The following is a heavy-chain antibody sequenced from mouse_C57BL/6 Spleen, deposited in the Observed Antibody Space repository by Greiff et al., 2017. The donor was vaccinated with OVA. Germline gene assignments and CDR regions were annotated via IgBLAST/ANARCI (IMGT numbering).Heavy chain of an antibody. D-gene: IGHD1-1*01. Sequence: EVQLQQSGPELVKPGASVKMSCKASGYTFTDYNMHWVKQSHGKSLEWIGYINPNNGGTSYNQKFKGKATLTVNKSSSTAYMELRSLTSEDSAVYYCARSVGDYYGSSYWYFDVWGTGTTVTVSS. CDR2: INPNNGGT. CDR3: ARSVGDYYGSSYWYFDV. J-gene: IGHJ1*03. CDR1: GYTFTDYN. V-gene: IGHV1-22*01.